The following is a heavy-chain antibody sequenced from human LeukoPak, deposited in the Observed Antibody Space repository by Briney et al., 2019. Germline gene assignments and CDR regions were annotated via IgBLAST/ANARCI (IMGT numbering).Heavy chain of an antibody. CDR2: TSGDGITT. V-gene: IGHV3-43*02. D-gene: IGHD5/OR15-5a*01. Sequence: GGSLRLSCAASGFTFHNYAIHWVRQAPGKGLEWVSLTSGDGITTYFADSVKGRFTISRDNGKSSLFLQMNSLRTEDTALYYCARDHVYGGADYWGQGTLVTVSS. CDR1: GFTFHNYA. CDR3: ARDHVYGGADY. J-gene: IGHJ4*02.